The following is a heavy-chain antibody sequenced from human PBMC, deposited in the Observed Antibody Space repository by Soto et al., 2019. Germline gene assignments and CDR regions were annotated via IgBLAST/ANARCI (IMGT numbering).Heavy chain of an antibody. Sequence: PGESLKISCKGSGYSFTSYWIGWVRQMPGKVLEWMGIIYPGDSDTRYSPSFQGQVTISADKSISTAYLQWSSLKASDTAMYYCSRASEYCSSSSDYYGMDVRGQGTTFTVSS. CDR2: IYPGDSDT. V-gene: IGHV5-51*01. CDR3: SRASEYCSSSSDYYGMDV. J-gene: IGHJ6*02. D-gene: IGHD6-6*01. CDR1: GYSFTSYW.